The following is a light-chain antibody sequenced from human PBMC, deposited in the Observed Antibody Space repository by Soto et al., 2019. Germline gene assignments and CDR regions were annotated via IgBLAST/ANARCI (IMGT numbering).Light chain of an antibody. CDR3: CSYAGSRTFV. V-gene: IGLV2-23*02. J-gene: IGLJ3*02. CDR1: STDVGSFNL. CDR2: EVT. Sequence: QSALTQPASVSGSPGQSVTISCTGTSTDVGSFNLVSWFQQHPGKAPRLIIYEVTKRPSGVSNRFSGSKSGNTASLTLSGLQAEDEADYHCCSYAGSRTFVFGGGTKLTVL.